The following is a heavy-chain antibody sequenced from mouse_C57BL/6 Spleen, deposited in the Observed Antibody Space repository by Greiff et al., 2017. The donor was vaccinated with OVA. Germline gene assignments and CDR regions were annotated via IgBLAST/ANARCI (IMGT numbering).Heavy chain of an antibody. D-gene: IGHD2-2*01. CDR1: GFTFSSYG. CDR3: ARHEGLANYYAMDY. J-gene: IGHJ4*01. Sequence: EVQLVESGGDLVKPGGSLKLSCAASGFTFSSYGMSWVRQTPDKRLEWVATISSGGSYTYYPDSVKGRFTISRDNAKNTLYLQMSSLKSEDTAMYYCARHEGLANYYAMDYWGQGTSVTVSS. CDR2: ISSGGSYT. V-gene: IGHV5-6*01.